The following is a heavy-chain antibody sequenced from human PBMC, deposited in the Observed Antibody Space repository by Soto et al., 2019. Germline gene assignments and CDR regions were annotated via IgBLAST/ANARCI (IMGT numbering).Heavy chain of an antibody. J-gene: IGHJ4*02. CDR3: AKALTGYRYYFDY. Sequence: PGRALRRACADSAFTFNNYAMTWVRQAPGKGLEWVSTISGSGGSTYYADSVKGRFTISRDNSKNTLYLQMNSLRPEDTAVYYCAKALTGYRYYFDYWGQGTLVNVSS. CDR2: ISGSGGST. V-gene: IGHV3-23*01. D-gene: IGHD3-9*01. CDR1: AFTFNNYA.